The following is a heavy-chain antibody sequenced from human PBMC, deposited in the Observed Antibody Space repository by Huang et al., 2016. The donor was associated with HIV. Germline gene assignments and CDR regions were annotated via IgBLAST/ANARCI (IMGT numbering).Heavy chain of an antibody. V-gene: IGHV4-34*02. D-gene: IGHD3-3*01. CDR1: GASFNTYY. J-gene: IGHJ6*02. CDR2: IKPGGQH. Sequence: QVRLEQWGQGLLKPSETLSLTCAVYGASFNTYYWSWVRQSPAKGLEWIGEIKPGGQHSYNPALNSRVTMTGDTYKNQCYLKFRAMTAADAAIYYCARMPTPSYYDTWSLSPVEEDFFYYNLDVWGQGTPVSVSS. CDR3: ARMPTPSYYDTWSLSPVEEDFFYYNLDV.